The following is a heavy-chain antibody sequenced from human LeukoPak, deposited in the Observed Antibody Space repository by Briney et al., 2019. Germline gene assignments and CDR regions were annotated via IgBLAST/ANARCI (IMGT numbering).Heavy chain of an antibody. CDR3: ARESGYAVGDF. J-gene: IGHJ4*02. D-gene: IGHD5-12*01. Sequence: GGSLRLSCAASGLTFSSYWMSWVRQAPGKGLEWVANIKQDGSEKHYVDSVKGRFTISRDNAKNSLYLQMNSLRAEDTAVYYCARESGYAVGDFWGQGTLVTVSS. V-gene: IGHV3-7*01. CDR2: IKQDGSEK. CDR1: GLTFSSYW.